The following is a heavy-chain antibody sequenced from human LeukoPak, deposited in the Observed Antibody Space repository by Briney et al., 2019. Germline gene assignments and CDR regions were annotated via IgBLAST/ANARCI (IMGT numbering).Heavy chain of an antibody. V-gene: IGHV3-30-3*01. CDR1: GFTFSSYA. J-gene: IGHJ3*02. CDR2: ISYDGSNK. D-gene: IGHD3-9*01. CDR3: ARALGELLRYFDWLLGSDAFDI. Sequence: QPGGSLRLSCAASGFTFSSYAMHWVRQAPGKGLEWVAVISYDGSNKYYADSVKGRFTISRDNSKNTLYLQMNRLRAEDTAVYYCARALGELLRYFDWLLGSDAFDIWGQGTMVTVSS.